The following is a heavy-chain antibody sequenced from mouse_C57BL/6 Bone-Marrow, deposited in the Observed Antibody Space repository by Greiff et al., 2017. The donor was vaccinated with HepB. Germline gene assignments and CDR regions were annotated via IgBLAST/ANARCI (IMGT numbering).Heavy chain of an antibody. V-gene: IGHV1-76*01. CDR3: ASRDYGSSRYYFDY. D-gene: IGHD1-1*01. CDR1: GYTFTDYY. J-gene: IGHJ2*01. CDR2: IYPGSGNT. Sequence: QVQLQQSGAELVRPGASVKLSCKASGYTFTDYYINWVKQRPGQGLEWIARIYPGSGNTYYNEKFKGKATLTAEKSSSTAYMQLSSLTSEDSAVYFCASRDYGSSRYYFDYWGQGTTLTVSS.